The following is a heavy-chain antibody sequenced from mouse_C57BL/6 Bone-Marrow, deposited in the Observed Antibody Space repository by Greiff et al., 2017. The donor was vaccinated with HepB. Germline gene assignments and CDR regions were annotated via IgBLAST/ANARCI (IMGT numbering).Heavy chain of an antibody. Sequence: EVKLMESGGGLVQPKGSLKLSCAASGFSFNTYAMNWVRQAPGKGLEWVARIRSKSNNYATYYADSVKDRFTISRDDSESMLYLQMNNLKTEDTAMYYCVRHVDYYAMDYWGQGTSVTVSS. CDR1: GFSFNTYA. J-gene: IGHJ4*01. CDR3: VRHVDYYAMDY. CDR2: IRSKSNNYAT. V-gene: IGHV10-1*01.